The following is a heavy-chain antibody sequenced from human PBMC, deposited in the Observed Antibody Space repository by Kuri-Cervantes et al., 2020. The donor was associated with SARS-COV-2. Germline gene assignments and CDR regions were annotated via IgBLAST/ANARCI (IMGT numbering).Heavy chain of an antibody. V-gene: IGHV3-23*01. Sequence: GESLKISCAASGFTFSSYAMSWVRQAPGKGLEWVSAISGSGGSTYYADSVKGRFTISRDNSKNTLYLQMNSLRAEDTAVYYCAKAGGTTPPTADYWGQGTLVTVSS. CDR3: AKAGGTTPPTADY. J-gene: IGHJ4*02. CDR1: GFTFSSYA. D-gene: IGHD1-1*01. CDR2: ISGSGGST.